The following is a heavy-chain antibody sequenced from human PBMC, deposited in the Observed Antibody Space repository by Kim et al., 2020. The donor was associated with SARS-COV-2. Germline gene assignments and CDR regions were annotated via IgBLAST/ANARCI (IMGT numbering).Heavy chain of an antibody. Sequence: DKRYSPSLKSRLTITKDTSKNQVVLTMTNMDPVDTATYYCAQLVGYSYGNWGQGTLVTVSS. J-gene: IGHJ4*02. CDR3: AQLVGYSYGN. CDR2: DK. V-gene: IGHV2-5*01. D-gene: IGHD5-18*01.